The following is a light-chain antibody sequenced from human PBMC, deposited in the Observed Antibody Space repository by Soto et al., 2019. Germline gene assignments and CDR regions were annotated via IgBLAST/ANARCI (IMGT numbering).Light chain of an antibody. J-gene: IGLJ1*01. CDR1: SSDVGGYNS. CDR3: SSFISSTTLALCV. V-gene: IGLV2-14*03. Sequence: QSALTQPASVSGSPGQSITISCTGTSSDVGGYNSVSWYQQHPGKAPKLMIYGVSNRPSGISNRFSGSKSGNTASLTISGLQTEDEADYYCSSFISSTTLALCVFGTGTQLTVL. CDR2: GVS.